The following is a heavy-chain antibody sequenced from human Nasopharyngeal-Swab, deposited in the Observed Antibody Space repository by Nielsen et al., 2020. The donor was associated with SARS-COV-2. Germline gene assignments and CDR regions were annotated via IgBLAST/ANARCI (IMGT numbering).Heavy chain of an antibody. Sequence: VCQAPGKGLEWVSSTSSSSSYIYYADSVKGRFTISRDNAKNSLYLQMNSLRAEDTAVYYCARDCSGGSCYSVVDDAFDIWGQGTMVTVSS. D-gene: IGHD2-15*01. CDR3: ARDCSGGSCYSVVDDAFDI. J-gene: IGHJ3*02. V-gene: IGHV3-21*01. CDR2: TSSSSSYI.